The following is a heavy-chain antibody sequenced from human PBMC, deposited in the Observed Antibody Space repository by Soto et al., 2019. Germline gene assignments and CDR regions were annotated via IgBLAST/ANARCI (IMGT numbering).Heavy chain of an antibody. D-gene: IGHD2-2*01. CDR1: GFTFSSYA. J-gene: IGHJ4*02. V-gene: IGHV3-23*01. Sequence: PGGSLRLSCAASGFTFSSYAMSWVRQAPGKGLEWVSAISGSGGSTYYADSVKGRFTISRDNSKNTLYLQMNSLRAEDTAVYYCAKDDCSSTSCYAVLDYWGQGTLVTVSS. CDR3: AKDDCSSTSCYAVLDY. CDR2: ISGSGGST.